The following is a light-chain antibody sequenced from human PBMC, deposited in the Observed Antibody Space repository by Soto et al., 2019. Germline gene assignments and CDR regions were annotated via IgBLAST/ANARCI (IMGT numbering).Light chain of an antibody. CDR3: QQSDSAPFT. J-gene: IGKJ4*01. Sequence: DIQMTQSPSSLSASVGDRVTITCRANQSISNYLNWYQKKPGKAPKVLIYAASALQSGVPSRFSGIGAGTDYSLTISSLQPEDFATYFCQQSDSAPFTFGGRTKVDIK. V-gene: IGKV1-39*01. CDR1: QSISNY. CDR2: AAS.